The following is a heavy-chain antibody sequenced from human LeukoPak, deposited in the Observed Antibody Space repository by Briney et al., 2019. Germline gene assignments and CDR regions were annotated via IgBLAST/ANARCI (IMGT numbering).Heavy chain of an antibody. J-gene: IGHJ3*02. V-gene: IGHV3-74*01. D-gene: IGHD2-15*01. Sequence: PGGSLRLSCAVSGFTFSMHWMHWVRQAPGKGLVWVSRIDSGGSNTRYADSVKGRLTVSRDNAKNTVYLQMNSLRAEHTAVYYCVRERYSSGPDGFDIWGQGTMVTVSS. CDR1: GFTFSMHW. CDR3: VRERYSSGPDGFDI. CDR2: IDSGGSNT.